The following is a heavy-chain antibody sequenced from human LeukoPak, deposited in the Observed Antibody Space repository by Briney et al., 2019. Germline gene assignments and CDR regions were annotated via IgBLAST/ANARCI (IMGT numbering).Heavy chain of an antibody. CDR2: ISSSSSTI. D-gene: IGHD6-6*01. Sequence: GGSLRLSCAASGFTFSSHSMNWVRQAPGKGLEWVSYISSSSSTIYYADSVKGRFTISRDNAKNSLYLQMNSLRGEDTAMYYCAREVGGYSSSSTSDWGQGTLVTVSS. CDR3: AREVGGYSSSSTSD. CDR1: GFTFSSHS. J-gene: IGHJ4*02. V-gene: IGHV3-48*01.